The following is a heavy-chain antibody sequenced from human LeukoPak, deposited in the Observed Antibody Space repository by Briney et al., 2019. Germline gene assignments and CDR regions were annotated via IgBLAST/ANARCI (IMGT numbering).Heavy chain of an antibody. D-gene: IGHD2-2*01. CDR1: GYTFTSYG. CDR3: SRDRSTAAHEY. Sequence: ASVKVSCKASGYTFTSYGTSWVRQAPGQGPEWMGWISGYNGNTNYAQKFQGRVTMTTDTSTSTAYMEVRGLRSDDRAIYYCSRDRSTAAHEYWGQGTLVTVSS. CDR2: ISGYNGNT. J-gene: IGHJ4*02. V-gene: IGHV1-18*01.